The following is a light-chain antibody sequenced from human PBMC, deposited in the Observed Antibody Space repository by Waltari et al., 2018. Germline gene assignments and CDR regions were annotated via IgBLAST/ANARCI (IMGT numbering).Light chain of an antibody. J-gene: IGLJ2*01. V-gene: IGLV1-47*01. Sequence: HSWLTQPPPASGTPGQRVPISCSGGLPNTGRNSVYWSQQVPGTSPRLTMSRNNQRPSGVPDRFSGSKSGTSASLAISGLRSEDEADYYCATWDDSLRGHVLFGGGTKLTVL. CDR2: RNN. CDR3: ATWDDSLRGHVL. CDR1: LPNTGRNS.